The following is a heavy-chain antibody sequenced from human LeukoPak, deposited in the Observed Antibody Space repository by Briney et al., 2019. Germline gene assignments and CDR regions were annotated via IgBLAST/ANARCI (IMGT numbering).Heavy chain of an antibody. D-gene: IGHD2/OR15-2a*01. CDR1: GCRFTTCW. CDR2: IFPGDSDT. J-gene: IGHJ5*02. V-gene: IGHV5-51*01. Sequence: GESLKISCKASGCRFTTCWIPWVRQMPGKGLEWMGIIFPGDSDTRYSPPFQGKVTISAHKTISTGYRQWNSPKAADTSMYYCAIPAGNTEDWLDPWGQGTLVTVSS. CDR3: AIPAGNTEDWLDP.